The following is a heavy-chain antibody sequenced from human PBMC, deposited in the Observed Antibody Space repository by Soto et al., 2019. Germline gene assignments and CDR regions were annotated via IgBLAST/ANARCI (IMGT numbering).Heavy chain of an antibody. CDR2: INPSGGST. Sequence: ASVKVSCKASGYTFTSYYMHWLRQAPGQGLEWMGIINPSGGSTSYAQKFQGRVTMTRDTSTSTVYMELSSLRSEDTAVYYCAGARRGPYCFDYWGQGTLVTVSS. CDR1: GYTFTSYY. CDR3: AGARRGPYCFDY. J-gene: IGHJ4*02. V-gene: IGHV1-46*01.